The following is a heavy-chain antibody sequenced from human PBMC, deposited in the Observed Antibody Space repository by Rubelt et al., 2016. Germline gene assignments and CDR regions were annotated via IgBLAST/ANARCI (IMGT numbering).Heavy chain of an antibody. J-gene: IGHJ3*02. CDR2: INNDGSST. CDR1: GFTFSSYS. Sequence: EVQLLESGGGLIQPGGSLRLSCAASGFTFSSYSVNWVRQAPGKGLVWVSRINNDGSSTTYADSVKGRFTISRDNAKKSLYLEMNRLRVDDSCLYYGARDLPYCVSASCQMTGCEAFDIWGRGSLVTVSS. D-gene: IGHD2-2*01. V-gene: IGHV3-74*01. CDR3: ARDLPYCVSASCQMTGCEAFDI.